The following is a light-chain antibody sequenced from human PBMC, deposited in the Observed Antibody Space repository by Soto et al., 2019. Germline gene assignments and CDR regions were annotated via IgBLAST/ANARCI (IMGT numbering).Light chain of an antibody. CDR1: QSVSGY. Sequence: ELVLTQSPAPLSLSPGERATLSCRSSQSVSGYLAWYQQRPGQAPRLLIYDASNRATGIPARFSGSGSGTDFTLTISSLEPEEFAVYYCQERSNWPPSITFGQGTRLEI. J-gene: IGKJ5*01. CDR2: DAS. CDR3: QERSNWPPSIT. V-gene: IGKV3-11*01.